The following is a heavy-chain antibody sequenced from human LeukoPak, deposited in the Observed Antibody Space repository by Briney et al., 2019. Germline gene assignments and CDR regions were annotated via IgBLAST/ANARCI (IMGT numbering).Heavy chain of an antibody. J-gene: IGHJ4*02. CDR2: ISSSSSYI. Sequence: PGGSLRLSCAASGFTFSSYGMHWVRQAPGKGLEWVSSISSSSSYIYYADSVKGRFTISRDNAKNSLYLQMNSLRAEDTAVYYCARDLDSYCSGGSCYSDYWGQGTLVTVSS. D-gene: IGHD2-15*01. CDR3: ARDLDSYCSGGSCYSDY. CDR1: GFTFSSYG. V-gene: IGHV3-21*01.